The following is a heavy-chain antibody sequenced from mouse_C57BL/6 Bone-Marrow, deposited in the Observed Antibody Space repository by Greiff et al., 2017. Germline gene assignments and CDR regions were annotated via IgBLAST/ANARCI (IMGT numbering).Heavy chain of an antibody. CDR2: IDPSDSYT. J-gene: IGHJ4*01. Sequence: QVQLQQPGAELVMPGASVKLSCKASGYTFTSYWMHWVKQRPGQGLEWIGEIDPSDSYTNYNQKFKGKSTLTVDKSSSTAYMQLSSLTSEDSAVYYCARRGCITTVVATGENAMDYWGQGTSVTVSS. CDR1: GYTFTSYW. CDR3: ARRGCITTVVATGENAMDY. V-gene: IGHV1-69*01. D-gene: IGHD1-1*01.